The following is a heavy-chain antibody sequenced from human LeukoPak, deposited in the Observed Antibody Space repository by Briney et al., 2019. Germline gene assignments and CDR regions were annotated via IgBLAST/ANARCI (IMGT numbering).Heavy chain of an antibody. CDR1: RFTFSNFW. V-gene: IGHV3-7*04. CDR3: ARGDAFSGDH. CDR2: RHPEGNEK. Sequence: PGGSLRLSCAVCRFTFSNFWMSWVRQAPGRGLEWVANRHPEGNEKYHVGSVEGRFVIARDNTKNLLFLQMSGLRVEDTALYYCARGDAFSGDHWGQGTLVTVSS. J-gene: IGHJ4*02.